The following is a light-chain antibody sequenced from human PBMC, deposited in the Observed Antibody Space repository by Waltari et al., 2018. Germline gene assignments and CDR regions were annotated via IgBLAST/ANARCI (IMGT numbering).Light chain of an antibody. CDR1: QSISSW. Sequence: DIQMTQSPSTLSASVGDRVTITCRASQSISSWLAWYQQKPGKAPKTLIYKASSLESGVPSRFSGSGSGTEFTLTISSLQPDDFATYYCQQYNSYWTFGQGTKVEIK. J-gene: IGKJ1*01. V-gene: IGKV1-5*03. CDR3: QQYNSYWT. CDR2: KAS.